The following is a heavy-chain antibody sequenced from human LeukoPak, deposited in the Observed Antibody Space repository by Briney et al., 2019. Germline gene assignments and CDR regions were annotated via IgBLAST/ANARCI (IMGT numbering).Heavy chain of an antibody. CDR2: ISDSGGRT. J-gene: IGHJ4*02. V-gene: IGHV3-23*01. Sequence: GGSLRLSRAASGFTFSSYVMSWVRQAPGKGLEWVSTISDSGGRTNYADSVKGRFTISRDNSKNTLYLQMSSLRAEDTAVYYCAKGRRAPLVGTITKSWIDYWGRGTLVTVSS. CDR1: GFTFSSYV. CDR3: AKGRRAPLVGTITKSWIDY. D-gene: IGHD1-26*01.